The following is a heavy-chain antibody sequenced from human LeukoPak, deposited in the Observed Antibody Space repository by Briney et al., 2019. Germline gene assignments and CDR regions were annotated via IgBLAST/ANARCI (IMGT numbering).Heavy chain of an antibody. Sequence: PSETLSLTCTVSGGSISSYYWSWIRQPAGKGLEWIGRIYTSGSTNYNPSLESRVTISVDKSKNQFSLKLSSVTAADTAVYYCASSGLMRESFDYWGQGTLVTVSS. D-gene: IGHD3-10*01. V-gene: IGHV4-4*07. CDR2: IYTSGST. CDR3: ASSGLMRESFDY. J-gene: IGHJ4*02. CDR1: GGSISSYY.